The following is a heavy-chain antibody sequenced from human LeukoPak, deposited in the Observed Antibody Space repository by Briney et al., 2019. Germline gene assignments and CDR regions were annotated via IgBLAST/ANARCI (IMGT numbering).Heavy chain of an antibody. Sequence: ASVKVSCKASGYTFTGYYMHWVRQAPGQGLEWMGWINPNSGGTNYAQKFQGRVTMTRDTSISTAYMELSRLRFDDTAVYYCARAADCSSATCDGAFDIWGQGTMVTVSS. CDR2: INPNSGGT. V-gene: IGHV1-2*02. J-gene: IGHJ3*02. CDR3: ARAADCSSATCDGAFDI. D-gene: IGHD2-2*01. CDR1: GYTFTGYY.